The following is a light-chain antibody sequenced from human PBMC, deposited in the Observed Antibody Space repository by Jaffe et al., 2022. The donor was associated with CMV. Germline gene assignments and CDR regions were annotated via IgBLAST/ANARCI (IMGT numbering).Light chain of an antibody. CDR1: QSVSSSY. CDR2: GAS. Sequence: VVLTQSPGILSLSPGERATLSCRASQSVSSSYLAWYQQKPGQAPRLLIYGASSRASGIPDRFSGSYSATEFTLTISRLEPADFAVYYCQQYGGFFGQGTKLEIK. J-gene: IGKJ2*01. V-gene: IGKV3-20*01. CDR3: QQYGGF.